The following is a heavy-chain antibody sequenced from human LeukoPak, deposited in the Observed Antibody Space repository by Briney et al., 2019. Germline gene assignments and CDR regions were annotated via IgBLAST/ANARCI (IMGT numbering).Heavy chain of an antibody. CDR3: AKDLHYYGMDG. Sequence: PGGSLRLSCVASGFTFTSNTMGWVRQAPGKGLEWVAVTGVSGGSTYHADSVKGRFTISRDNSKNTLYLQMSNLRAEDTAVYYCAKDLHYYGMDGWGQGTTVTVSS. CDR1: GFTFTSNT. J-gene: IGHJ6*02. CDR2: TGVSGGST. V-gene: IGHV3-23*01.